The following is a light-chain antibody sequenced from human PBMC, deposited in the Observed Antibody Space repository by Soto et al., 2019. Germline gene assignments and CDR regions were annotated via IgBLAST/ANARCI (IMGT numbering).Light chain of an antibody. CDR3: QQSHSNIGMCT. CDR2: DAS. J-gene: IGKJ2*02. V-gene: IGKV1-39*01. Sequence: DIQMTQSPLSLSASVGDRVTITCRASQSISRYLNWYQQKPGKAPKLLIFDASSLQSGVSSRFSGSGSGTDFTLTISSLQPEDSATYYCQQSHSNIGMCTFGQGTKLEIK. CDR1: QSISRY.